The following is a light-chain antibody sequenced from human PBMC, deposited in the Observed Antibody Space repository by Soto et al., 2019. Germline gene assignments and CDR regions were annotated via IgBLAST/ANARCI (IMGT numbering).Light chain of an antibody. CDR3: QQYGSSGT. V-gene: IGKV3-20*01. CDR1: ETVATN. CDR2: GAS. J-gene: IGKJ1*01. Sequence: VMRQSPATLSVSPGERATLSCWASETVATNLAWYQQKPGQAPRLLISGASTRAAGISDRFRGSGSGTDFTLTISRLEPEDFAVYYCQQYGSSGTFGQGTKVDI.